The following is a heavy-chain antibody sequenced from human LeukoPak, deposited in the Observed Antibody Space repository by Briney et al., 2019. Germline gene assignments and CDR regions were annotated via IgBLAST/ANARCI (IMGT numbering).Heavy chain of an antibody. D-gene: IGHD5-18*01. J-gene: IGHJ4*02. Sequence: GGSLRLSCAASGFTFSSYWMHWVRQAPGKGLVWVSRINSDGSSTSYADSVRGRFSISRDNAKNTLYLQMNSLRAADTAVYYCANSRGYNNGYRALELPPSPVDWGQGTLVTVSS. V-gene: IGHV3-74*01. CDR1: GFTFSSYW. CDR2: INSDGSST. CDR3: ANSRGYNNGYRALELPPSPVD.